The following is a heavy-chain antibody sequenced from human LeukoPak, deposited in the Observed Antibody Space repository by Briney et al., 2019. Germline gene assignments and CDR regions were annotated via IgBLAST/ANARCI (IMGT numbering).Heavy chain of an antibody. V-gene: IGHV3-74*01. CDR2: INSDGSGT. J-gene: IGHJ4*02. Sequence: GGSLRLSCAASGLTISNYWMHWVLQAPGKGLVWVARINSDGSGTTYADSVKGRFTISRDNAKNTLYLQMNSLRDEDTAVYYCSKGGTTVVDYWGQGTLVTVSS. CDR3: SKGGTTVVDY. D-gene: IGHD4-23*01. CDR1: GLTISNYW.